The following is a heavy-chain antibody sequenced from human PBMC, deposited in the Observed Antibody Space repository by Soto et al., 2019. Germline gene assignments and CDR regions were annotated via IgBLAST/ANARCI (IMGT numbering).Heavy chain of an antibody. CDR1: GFTVSNNY. D-gene: IGHD2-2*01. Sequence: PGGSLRLSCAASGFTVSNNYMSWVRQAPGKGLEWVSIIYSSGSTYYADSVKGRFTISRDNSKNTLYLQMNSLRAEDTAVYYCAKDRCSSTSCALGFFDYWGQGTLVTVSS. V-gene: IGHV3-53*01. J-gene: IGHJ4*02. CDR2: IYSSGST. CDR3: AKDRCSSTSCALGFFDY.